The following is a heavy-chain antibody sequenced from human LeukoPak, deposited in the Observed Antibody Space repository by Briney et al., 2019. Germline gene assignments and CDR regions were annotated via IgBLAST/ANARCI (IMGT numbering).Heavy chain of an antibody. D-gene: IGHD3-10*01. CDR2: ISGSGGST. J-gene: IGHJ6*02. Sequence: PGGSLRLSCAASGVTFSSYAMSWVRQAPGKGLEWGSAISGSGGSTYYADSVRGGVTISRDNTKNTLYLQMNSLRAEDTAVYYCGNGGFGEGDGIDVWGQGTTVTVSS. V-gene: IGHV3-23*01. CDR1: GVTFSSYA. CDR3: GNGGFGEGDGIDV.